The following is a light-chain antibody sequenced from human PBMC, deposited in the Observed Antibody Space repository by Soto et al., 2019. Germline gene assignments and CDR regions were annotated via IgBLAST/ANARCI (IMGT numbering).Light chain of an antibody. Sequence: QSVLTQPPSASVTPGQRVSISCSGGGSNIGSSTVNWYHHLPGAAPKLLIYRDNQRPSGVPDRFSGSKSGTSASLAIRGLQSEDEADYYCAAWDDNLDGFVFGTGTKVTVL. CDR2: RDN. V-gene: IGLV1-44*01. CDR3: AAWDDNLDGFV. CDR1: GSNIGSST. J-gene: IGLJ1*01.